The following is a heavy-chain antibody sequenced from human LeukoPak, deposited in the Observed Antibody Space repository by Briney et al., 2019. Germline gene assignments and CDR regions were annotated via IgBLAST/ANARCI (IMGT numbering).Heavy chain of an antibody. CDR1: GFTFSSYA. D-gene: IGHD1-7*01. V-gene: IGHV3-7*01. CDR3: ARHENWNFPY. CDR2: INPDGRVR. J-gene: IGHJ4*02. Sequence: GGSLRLSCAASGFTFSSYAMTWVRQAPGKGLQWVANINPDGRVRDYVDSVKGRFTISRENAKSSLYLQINSLRAEDTAVYYCARHENWNFPYWGQGTLVTVST.